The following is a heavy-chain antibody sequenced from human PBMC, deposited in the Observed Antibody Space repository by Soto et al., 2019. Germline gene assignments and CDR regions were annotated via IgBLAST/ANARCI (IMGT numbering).Heavy chain of an antibody. CDR3: ARHDYGGNSGDWFDP. CDR2: IDPSDSYT. Sequence: PGESLKISCKGSGYSFTSYWISWVRQMPGKGLEWMGRIDPSDSYTNYSPSFQGHVTISADKSISTAYLQWSSLKASDTARYYCARHDYGGNSGDWFDPWGQATPATVS. D-gene: IGHD4-17*01. J-gene: IGHJ5*02. V-gene: IGHV5-10-1*01. CDR1: GYSFTSYW.